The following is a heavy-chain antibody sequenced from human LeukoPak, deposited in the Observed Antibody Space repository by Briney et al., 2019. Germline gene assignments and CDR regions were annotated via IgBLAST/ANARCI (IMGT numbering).Heavy chain of an antibody. V-gene: IGHV3-9*01. J-gene: IGHJ4*02. CDR1: GFTFDDYA. CDR3: ARRYSNSFDY. CDR2: ISWNSGSI. Sequence: PGRSLRLSCAASGFTFDDYAMHWVRQAPGKGLEWVSGISWNSGSIGYADSVKGRFTISRDNAKNSLYLQMNSLRAEDTAVYYCARRYSNSFDYWGQGTLVTVSS. D-gene: IGHD4-11*01.